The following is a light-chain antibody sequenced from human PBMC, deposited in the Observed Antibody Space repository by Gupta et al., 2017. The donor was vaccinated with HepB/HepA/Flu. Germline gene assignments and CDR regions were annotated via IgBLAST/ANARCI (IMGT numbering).Light chain of an antibody. V-gene: IGLV3-1*01. Sequence: SYELTQPPSVSVSPGQTASIPCSGAKLGDKYACWYQQKPGQSPVLVIYQDSKRPSGNPERFSGSNSGNTATLTISGTQAMDEADYYCQAWDSSTTVFGGGTKLTVL. CDR1: KLGDKY. CDR3: QAWDSSTTV. CDR2: QDS. J-gene: IGLJ2*01.